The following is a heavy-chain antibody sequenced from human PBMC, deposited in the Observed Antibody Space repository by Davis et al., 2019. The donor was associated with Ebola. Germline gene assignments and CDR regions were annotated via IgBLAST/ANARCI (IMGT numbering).Heavy chain of an antibody. J-gene: IGHJ6*02. D-gene: IGHD5-12*01. CDR2: ISAYNGNT. CDR3: ARVTQLVATIRKLTYYYYGMDV. V-gene: IGHV1-18*01. CDR1: GYTFTSYG. Sequence: SVKVSCKASGYTFTSYGISWVRQAPGQGLECMGWISAYNGNTDYAQKRQGRVTMTTDTSTSTAYMELRSLRSDDTAVYYCARVTQLVATIRKLTYYYYGMDVWGQGTTVTVSS.